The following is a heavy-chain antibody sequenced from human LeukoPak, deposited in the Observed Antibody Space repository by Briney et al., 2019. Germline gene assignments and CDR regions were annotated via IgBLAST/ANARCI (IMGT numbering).Heavy chain of an antibody. D-gene: IGHD1-26*01. J-gene: IGHJ4*02. CDR1: GDSISSYY. V-gene: IGHV4-59*08. CDR3: ARHQLHLVGATTFVLRD. CDR2: IYYSGST. Sequence: SETLSLTCTVSGDSISSYYWSWIRQPPGKGLEWIGYIYYSGSTNYNPSLKSRVTISVDTSKNQFSLKLSSVTAADTAVYYCARHQLHLVGATTFVLRDWGQGTLVTVSS.